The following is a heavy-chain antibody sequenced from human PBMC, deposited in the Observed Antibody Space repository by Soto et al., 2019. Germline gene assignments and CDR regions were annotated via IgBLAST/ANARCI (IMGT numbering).Heavy chain of an antibody. J-gene: IGHJ4*02. CDR2: IYYSGST. Sequence: TLSLTCTVSGGSISSGDYYWSWIRQPPGKGLEWIGYIYYSGSTYYNPSLKSRVTISVDTSKNQFSLKLSSVTAADTAVYYCAREFLEWLVIDYWGQGTLVTVSS. V-gene: IGHV4-30-4*01. CDR1: GGSISSGDYY. D-gene: IGHD3-3*01. CDR3: AREFLEWLVIDY.